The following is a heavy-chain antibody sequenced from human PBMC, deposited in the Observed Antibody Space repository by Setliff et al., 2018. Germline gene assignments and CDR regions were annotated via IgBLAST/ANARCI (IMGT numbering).Heavy chain of an antibody. J-gene: IGHJ6*02. CDR3: AREGAAAGTGYYYGMDV. CDR1: GFTFDDYA. D-gene: IGHD6-13*01. Sequence: PGGSLRLSCAASGFTFDDYAMHWVRQAPGKGLEWVSGISWNSGSIGYADSVKGRFTISRDNAKNSLYLQMNSLRAEDTAVYYCAREGAAAGTGYYYGMDVWGLGTTVTVSS. CDR2: ISWNSGSI. V-gene: IGHV3-9*01.